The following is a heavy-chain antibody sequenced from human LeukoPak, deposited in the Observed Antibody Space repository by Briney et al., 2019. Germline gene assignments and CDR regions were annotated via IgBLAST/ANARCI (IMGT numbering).Heavy chain of an antibody. CDR1: GGSFSGYY. D-gene: IGHD6-19*01. Sequence: PSETLSLTCAVYGGSFSGYYWSWIRQPPGKGLEWIGSIYYSGSTYYNPSLKSRVTISVDTSKNQFSLKLSSVTAADTAVYYCARHKGSSSGVVGYWGQGTLVTVSS. CDR3: ARHKGSSSGVVGY. CDR2: IYYSGST. V-gene: IGHV4-34*01. J-gene: IGHJ4*02.